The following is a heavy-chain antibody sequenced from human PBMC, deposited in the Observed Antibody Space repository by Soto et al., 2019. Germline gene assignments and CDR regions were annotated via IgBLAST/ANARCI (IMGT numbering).Heavy chain of an antibody. Sequence: PSETLSLTCTVSGGSISSGGYYWSWIRQHPGKGLEWIGYIYYSGSTYYNPSLKSRVTISVDTSKNQFSLKLSSVTAADTAVYYCARTLVTIFGVVKNFDYWGKGTLVTVSS. J-gene: IGHJ4*02. CDR1: GGSISSGGYY. CDR3: ARTLVTIFGVVKNFDY. CDR2: IYYSGST. V-gene: IGHV4-31*03. D-gene: IGHD3-3*01.